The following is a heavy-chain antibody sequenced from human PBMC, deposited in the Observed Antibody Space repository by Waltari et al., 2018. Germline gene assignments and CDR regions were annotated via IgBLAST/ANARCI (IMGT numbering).Heavy chain of an antibody. V-gene: IGHV3-23*04. J-gene: IGHJ6*03. CDR2: ITADGSGT. D-gene: IGHD2-2*01. CDR3: AKHQLLQAYYYSMDV. CDR1: GFNFRNYG. Sequence: EVQLVESGGELVQPGGSLRLSCAASGFNFRNYGMTWVRQAPGKWLAWVSSITADGSGTYYADTVKGRFTTSRDNSNNTVFLQMNSLRVEDTALYYCAKHQLLQAYYYSMDVWGKGTTVTVSS.